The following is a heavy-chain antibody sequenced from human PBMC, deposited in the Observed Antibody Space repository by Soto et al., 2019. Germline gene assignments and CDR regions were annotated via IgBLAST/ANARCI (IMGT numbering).Heavy chain of an antibody. CDR2: SYYSGRT. Sequence: QVQLQESGPGLVKPSQTLSLTCTVSGGSISSGGYYWSWIRQHPGKGLEWFGYSYYSGRTSYNPSLKSRLSMSVATSKNPFSLKLGSVTAADTAVYDCAREVIHWGQGSLVTVAS. D-gene: IGHD3-16*02. CDR1: GGSISSGGYY. CDR3: AREVIH. V-gene: IGHV4-31*03. J-gene: IGHJ4*02.